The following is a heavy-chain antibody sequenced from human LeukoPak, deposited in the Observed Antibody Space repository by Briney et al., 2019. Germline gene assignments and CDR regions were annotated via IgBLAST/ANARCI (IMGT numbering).Heavy chain of an antibody. CDR2: IYSSGST. V-gene: IGHV4-59*01. J-gene: IGHJ4*02. CDR1: GGSISSYY. D-gene: IGHD3-10*01. CDR3: ARAYYYGSGSYGLDY. Sequence: SETLSLTCTASGGSISSYYWSWIRQPPGKGLEWIGYIYSSGSTNYNPSLKSRLTISVDASKNQFSLKLTSVTAADTAVYYCARAYYYGSGSYGLDYWGQGTLVTVSS.